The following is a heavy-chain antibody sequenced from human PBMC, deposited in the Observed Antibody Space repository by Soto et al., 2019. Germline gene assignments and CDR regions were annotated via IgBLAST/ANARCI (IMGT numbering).Heavy chain of an antibody. CDR3: ARGQAFWTGYYRMPYYFDY. J-gene: IGHJ4*02. Sequence: QVQLQESGPGLVKPSETLSLTCTVSGGSVSSGSYYWSWIRQPPGKGLEYIGYLYYSGSTNYNPSLTSLVTISVDTPKNQFSLKLTSVTAADTAIYYCARGQAFWTGYYRMPYYFDYWGQGTLVTVSS. V-gene: IGHV4-61*01. D-gene: IGHD3-3*01. CDR2: LYYSGST. CDR1: GGSVSSGSYY.